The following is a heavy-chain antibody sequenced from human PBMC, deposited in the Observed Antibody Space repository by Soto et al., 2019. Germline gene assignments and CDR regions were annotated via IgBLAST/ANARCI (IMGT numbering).Heavy chain of an antibody. CDR2: ITGSGSST. J-gene: IGHJ4*02. CDR1: GFTFSSYV. CDR3: VRERHFDY. Sequence: EVQLLESGGGLAQPGGSLRLSCAASGFTFSSYVMTWVRQAPGKGLEWVSSITGSGSSTYYADSVKGRVTISRDNPKNTMHLQMNSLRDEDTAVYYCVRERHFDYWGQGTLVTVSS. D-gene: IGHD1-1*01. V-gene: IGHV3-23*01.